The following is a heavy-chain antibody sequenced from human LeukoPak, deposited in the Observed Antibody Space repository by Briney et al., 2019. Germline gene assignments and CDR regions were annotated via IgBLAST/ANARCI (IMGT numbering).Heavy chain of an antibody. J-gene: IGHJ4*02. CDR1: GFTFSSYG. CDR2: ISSSSSTI. V-gene: IGHV3-48*04. D-gene: IGHD3-22*01. Sequence: GGSLRLSCAASGFTFSSYGMTWVRQAPGKGLEWVSYISSSSSTIYYADSVKGRFTISRDNAKNSLYLQMNSLRAEDTAVYYCARTMARITMIVVVIDDYYYFDYWGQGTLVTVSS. CDR3: ARTMARITMIVVVIDDYYYFDY.